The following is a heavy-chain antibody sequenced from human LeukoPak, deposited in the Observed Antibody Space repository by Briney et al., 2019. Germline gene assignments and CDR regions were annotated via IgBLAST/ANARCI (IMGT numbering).Heavy chain of an antibody. CDR1: GFTFSSYW. D-gene: IGHD6-19*01. Sequence: PGGSLRLSCSASGFTFSSYWMSWVRQAPGKGLEWVANIKGDGNEIYYVDSVKGRFTISRDNAKNSLYLQMNSLRAEDTAVYYCARWGYCNGWYWYDYWGQATLVTVSS. CDR2: IKGDGNEI. J-gene: IGHJ4*02. V-gene: IGHV3-7*01. CDR3: ARWGYCNGWYWYDY.